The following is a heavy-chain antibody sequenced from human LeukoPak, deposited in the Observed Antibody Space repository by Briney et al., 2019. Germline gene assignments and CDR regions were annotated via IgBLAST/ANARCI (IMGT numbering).Heavy chain of an antibody. CDR3: AKDEVFNSAWYFEY. CDR1: GFTFSSYN. J-gene: IGHJ4*02. D-gene: IGHD6-19*01. Sequence: GGSLRLSCAASGFTFSSYNMNWVRQAPGKGLEWVASISSSSNYIYYVDSVKGRFTISRDNSKNTLYLQMNSLRAEDTAVYYCAKDEVFNSAWYFEYWGQGTLVTVSS. V-gene: IGHV3-21*01. CDR2: ISSSSNYI.